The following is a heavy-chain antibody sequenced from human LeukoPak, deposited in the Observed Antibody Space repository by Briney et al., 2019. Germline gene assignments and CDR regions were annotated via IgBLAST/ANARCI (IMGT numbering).Heavy chain of an antibody. Sequence: GGSLRLSCAASGFTFSSYSMNWVRQAPGKGLEWVSYISSSSSTIYYADSVKGRFTISRDNAKNSLYLQMNSLRAEDTAVYYCATDIVVVPAVIDYWGQGTLVTVSS. V-gene: IGHV3-48*01. D-gene: IGHD2-2*01. J-gene: IGHJ4*02. CDR3: ATDIVVVPAVIDY. CDR2: ISSSSSTI. CDR1: GFTFSSYS.